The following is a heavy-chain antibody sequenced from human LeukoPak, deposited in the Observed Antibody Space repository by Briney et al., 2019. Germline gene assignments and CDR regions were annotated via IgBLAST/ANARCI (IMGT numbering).Heavy chain of an antibody. CDR2: IYYSGST. J-gene: IGHJ4*02. D-gene: IGHD3-22*01. CDR1: GGSISSSSYY. Sequence: SETLSLTCTVSGGSISSSSYYWGWIRQPPGKGLEWIGSIYYSGSTYYNPSLKSRVTISVDTSKNQFSLKLSSVTAADTAVYYCARFSSGYYPTWGQGTLVTVSS. V-gene: IGHV4-39*07. CDR3: ARFSSGYYPT.